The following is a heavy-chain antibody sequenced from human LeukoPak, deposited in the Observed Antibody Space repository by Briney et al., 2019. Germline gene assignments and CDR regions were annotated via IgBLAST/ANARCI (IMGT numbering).Heavy chain of an antibody. J-gene: IGHJ4*02. CDR2: ISYDGSNK. V-gene: IGHV3-30*04. Sequence: GGSLRLSCAASGFTFSSYAMHWVRQAPGKGLEWVAVISYDGSNKYYADSVKGRFTISRDNSKNTLFLQMNSLKADDTAVYYCAKGGGGVLASWGQGTLVTVSS. D-gene: IGHD3-16*01. CDR3: AKGGGGVLAS. CDR1: GFTFSSYA.